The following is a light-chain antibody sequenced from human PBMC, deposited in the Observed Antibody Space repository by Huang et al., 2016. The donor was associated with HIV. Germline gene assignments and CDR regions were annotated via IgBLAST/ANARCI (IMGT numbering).Light chain of an antibody. CDR1: PSVTNNY. Sequence: DIVLTQSPGTLSLSPGERATLSCRAVPSVTNNYLAWYQHKPGQAPRLLIYDASSRATGIPERVSGSGSGTDFTLTISRLEPEDFAVYYCQQFGRSPYTFGQGTKLEIK. CDR2: DAS. V-gene: IGKV3-20*01. J-gene: IGKJ2*01. CDR3: QQFGRSPYT.